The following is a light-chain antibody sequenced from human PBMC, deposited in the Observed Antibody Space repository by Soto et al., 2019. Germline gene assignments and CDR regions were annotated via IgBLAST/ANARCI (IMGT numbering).Light chain of an antibody. CDR1: QSVSSN. J-gene: IGKJ3*01. Sequence: EIVLTQSPATLSLSPGDRATLSCRASQSVSSNLAWYQQKPCQAPRLLIYDASNRATGIPARFSGYGSGTDFTLTISSLEPEDFAVYYCQQRSNGPLFTFGPGTKVDIK. CDR2: DAS. CDR3: QQRSNGPLFT. V-gene: IGKV3-11*01.